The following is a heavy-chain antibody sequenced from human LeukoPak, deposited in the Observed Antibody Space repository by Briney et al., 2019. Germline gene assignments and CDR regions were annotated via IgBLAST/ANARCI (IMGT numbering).Heavy chain of an antibody. CDR2: ISAYNGNT. V-gene: IGHV1-18*01. J-gene: IGHJ3*02. D-gene: IGHD2-2*01. Sequence: ASVKVSCKASGYTFTSYGISWVRQAPGQGLEWMGWISAYNGNTNYAQTLQGRVTITTDTSTSAAYMEVRSLRSDDAAVYYCARETVPYQLPRAFDIWGQGTMVTVSS. CDR1: GYTFTSYG. CDR3: ARETVPYQLPRAFDI.